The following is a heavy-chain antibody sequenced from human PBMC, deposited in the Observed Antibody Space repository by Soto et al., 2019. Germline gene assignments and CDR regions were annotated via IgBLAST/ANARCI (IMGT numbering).Heavy chain of an antibody. J-gene: IGHJ4*02. Sequence: QVQLVQSGGGLVKPGESLRLSCATSGLTFSDYYMSWLRQPPGKGLESVSYISGSSSDIKYADSVKGRVTISRDNAKKSVYLQMNSLRAEDTAVYYCATGPRRLSDWGQGTPVIVSP. CDR1: GLTFSDYY. V-gene: IGHV3-11*05. CDR2: ISGSSSDI. D-gene: IGHD3-3*01. CDR3: ATGPRRLSD.